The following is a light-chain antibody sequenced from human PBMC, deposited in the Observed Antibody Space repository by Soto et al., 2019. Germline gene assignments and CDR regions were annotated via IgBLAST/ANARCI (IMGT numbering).Light chain of an antibody. Sequence: DIPMTQSPSSLSASVGDRVTITCRASQSISSYLNWYQQKPGKAPKLLIYAASSLQSGVPSRFSGSGSGPDFTLTISSLQPEDFAAYYCQQSYSTPWTFGQGTQVEIK. V-gene: IGKV1-39*01. CDR3: QQSYSTPWT. CDR2: AAS. CDR1: QSISSY. J-gene: IGKJ1*01.